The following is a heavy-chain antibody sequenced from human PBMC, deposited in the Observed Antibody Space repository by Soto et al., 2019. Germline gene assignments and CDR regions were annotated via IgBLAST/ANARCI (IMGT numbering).Heavy chain of an antibody. CDR1: GYTFTGYY. Sequence: GASVKVSCKASGYTFTGYYMHWVRQAPGQGLEWMGWINPNSGGTNYAQKFQGRVTMTRDTSISTAYMELSRLRSDDTAVYYCAREGLWFGESTSRAFDIWGQGTMVTVSS. D-gene: IGHD3-10*01. V-gene: IGHV1-2*02. CDR2: INPNSGGT. J-gene: IGHJ3*02. CDR3: AREGLWFGESTSRAFDI.